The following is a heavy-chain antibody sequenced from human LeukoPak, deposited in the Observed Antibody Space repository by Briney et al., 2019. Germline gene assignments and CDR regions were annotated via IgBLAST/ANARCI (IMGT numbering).Heavy chain of an antibody. CDR2: TYFRSKWYY. J-gene: IGHJ4*02. D-gene: IGHD1-26*01. CDR3: ARDPVGGSTIFDS. CDR1: GDSVSSDSAA. V-gene: IGHV6-1*01. Sequence: PSRTLSLTCAISGDSVSSDSAAWNWIRQSPSRGLEWLARTYFRSKWYYDYALAVKGRITINPDTSKNQFSLQLNSVTPEDTAVYFCARDPVGGSTIFDSWGQGTLVTVSS.